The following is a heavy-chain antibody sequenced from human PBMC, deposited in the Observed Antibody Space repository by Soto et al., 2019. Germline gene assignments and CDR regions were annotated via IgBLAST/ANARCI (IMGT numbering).Heavy chain of an antibody. V-gene: IGHV4-59*01. D-gene: IGHD6-13*01. J-gene: IGHJ6*02. CDR2: IYYRGST. CDR3: ARQQLLPFYYALDV. Sequence: LSLTCTVSGGSISGYYWSWIRQSPGKGLEYIGYIYYRGSTNYNPSLKSRVTMSVDTSRNQFSLKVNSVTAADTAVYYCARQQLLPFYYALDVWGQGTTVTVSS. CDR1: GGSISGYY.